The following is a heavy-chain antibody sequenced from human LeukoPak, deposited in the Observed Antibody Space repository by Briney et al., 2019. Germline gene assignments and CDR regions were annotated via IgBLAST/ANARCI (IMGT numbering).Heavy chain of an antibody. CDR3: ARGRGYYYDSSGYYGGPYFDY. CDR1: GDSISGYY. Sequence: PSETLSLTCTVSGDSISGYYWSWIRQPPGKGLEWIGYIYYSGSTDYNPSLRGRVTISVDTSKNQFSLKLSSVTAADTAVYYCARGRGYYYDSSGYYGGPYFDYWGQGTLVTVSS. D-gene: IGHD3-22*01. CDR2: IYYSGST. J-gene: IGHJ4*02. V-gene: IGHV4-59*01.